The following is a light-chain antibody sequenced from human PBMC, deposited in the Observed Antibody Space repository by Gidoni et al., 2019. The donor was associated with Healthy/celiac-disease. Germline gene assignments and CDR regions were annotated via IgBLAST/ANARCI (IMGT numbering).Light chain of an antibody. CDR1: QSVSSN. V-gene: IGKV3-15*01. CDR3: QQYNNWPLYT. Sequence: EIVMTQSPATLSVSPGERATLSCRASQSVSSNLAWYQQKPGPAPRLLIYGASTRATGIPARFSGSGSGTEFTLTLSSLQSEDFAVYYCQQYNNWPLYTFXQXTKLEIK. CDR2: GAS. J-gene: IGKJ2*01.